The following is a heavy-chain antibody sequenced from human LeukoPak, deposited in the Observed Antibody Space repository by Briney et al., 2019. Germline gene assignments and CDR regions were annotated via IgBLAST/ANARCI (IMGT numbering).Heavy chain of an antibody. CDR2: ISYDGRNK. Sequence: GKSLRLSCAASGFTFNNYGMHWVRQAPGKGLEWVAVISYDGRNKHYPDSVKGRFTISRDISTDTLWLQMDSLRTEDTAVYYCAKGPLRGTAAAIDYWGQGTLVAVSS. CDR3: AKGPLRGTAAAIDY. J-gene: IGHJ4*02. CDR1: GFTFNNYG. D-gene: IGHD2-2*01. V-gene: IGHV3-30*18.